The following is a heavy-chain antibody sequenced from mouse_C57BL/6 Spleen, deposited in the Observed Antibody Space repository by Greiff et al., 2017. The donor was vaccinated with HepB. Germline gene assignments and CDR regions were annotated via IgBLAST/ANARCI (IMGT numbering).Heavy chain of an antibody. CDR2: ISYDGSN. V-gene: IGHV3-6*01. J-gene: IGHJ3*01. CDR3: ARDRPAY. CDR1: GYSITSGYY. Sequence: DVQLQESGPGLVKPSQSLSLTCSVTGYSITSGYYWNWIRQFPGNKLEWMGYISYDGSNNYNPSLKNRISITRDTSKNQFFLKLNSVTTEDTATYYCARDRPAYWGQGTLVTVSA.